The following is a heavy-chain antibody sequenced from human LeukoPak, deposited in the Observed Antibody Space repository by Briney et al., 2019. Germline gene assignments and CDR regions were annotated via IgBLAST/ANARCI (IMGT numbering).Heavy chain of an antibody. Sequence: GGSLRLSCAASGFTFSSYGMHWVRQAPGKGLDWVAVIWYDGTTKYYADSVKGRFTISRDNSKNTLYLQMNSLRDEDTAVYYCARSLRDSSGYYYDYWGQGTLVTVSS. D-gene: IGHD3-22*01. CDR3: ARSLRDSSGYYYDY. V-gene: IGHV3-33*01. J-gene: IGHJ4*02. CDR1: GFTFSSYG. CDR2: IWYDGTTK.